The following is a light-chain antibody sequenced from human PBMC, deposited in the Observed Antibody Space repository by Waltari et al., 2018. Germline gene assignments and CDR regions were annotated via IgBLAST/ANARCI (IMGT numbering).Light chain of an antibody. CDR2: KAS. V-gene: IGKV1-5*03. CDR3: QQYNSHSWT. CDR1: QSTSSW. J-gene: IGKJ1*01. Sequence: DIQTTQSPSSLSASVGERVTITCRASQSTSSWLAWYQQKPGKAPKLLIYKASSLESGVPSRFSGSGSGTEFTLTISSLQPDDFATYYCQQYNSHSWTFGQGTKVEIK.